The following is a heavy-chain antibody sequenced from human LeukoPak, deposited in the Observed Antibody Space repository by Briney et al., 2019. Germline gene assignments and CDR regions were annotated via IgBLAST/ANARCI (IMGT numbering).Heavy chain of an antibody. CDR3: ARDWVLGAFDI. D-gene: IGHD3-16*01. CDR1: GFTFSSYA. CDR2: ISGSGGST. Sequence: GGSLRLSCAASGFTFSSYAMSWVRQAPGKGLEWVSAISGSGGSTYYADSVKGRFTISRDNAKNSLYLQMNSLRAEDTAVYYCARDWVLGAFDIWGQGTMVTVSS. V-gene: IGHV3-23*01. J-gene: IGHJ3*02.